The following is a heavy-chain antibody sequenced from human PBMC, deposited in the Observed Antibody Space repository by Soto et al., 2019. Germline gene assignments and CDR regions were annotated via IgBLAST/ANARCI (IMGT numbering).Heavy chain of an antibody. J-gene: IGHJ6*02. Sequence: EVQLLESGGGLVQPGGSLRLSCAASGFTFSSYAMSWVRQAPGKGLEWVSAISGSGGSTYYADSVKGRFTISRDNSKNTLYLQMNSLRAEYTAVYYCAKGGLMWFGELPDVWGQGTTVTVSS. CDR2: ISGSGGST. D-gene: IGHD3-10*01. CDR1: GFTFSSYA. CDR3: AKGGLMWFGELPDV. V-gene: IGHV3-23*01.